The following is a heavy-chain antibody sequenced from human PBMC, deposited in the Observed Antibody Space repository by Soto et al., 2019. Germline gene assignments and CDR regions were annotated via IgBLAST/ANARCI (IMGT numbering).Heavy chain of an antibody. CDR3: ARSSTSANYFDY. J-gene: IGHJ4*02. Sequence: QVQLQESGPGLVKPSQTLSLTCTVSGGSISSGGYYWSWIRQHPGKGLEWVGYIYYSGSTYYNPSLKSRVTISVDTSKNQFSLKLSSVTAADTAVYYCARSSTSANYFDYWGQGTLVTVSS. V-gene: IGHV4-31*03. CDR2: IYYSGST. CDR1: GGSISSGGYY. D-gene: IGHD2-2*01.